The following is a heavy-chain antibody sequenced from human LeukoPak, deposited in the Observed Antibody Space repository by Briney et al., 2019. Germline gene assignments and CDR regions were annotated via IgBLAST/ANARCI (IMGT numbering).Heavy chain of an antibody. J-gene: IGHJ4*02. V-gene: IGHV4-59*01. D-gene: IGHD3-22*01. CDR1: GGSISSYY. Sequence: SETLSLTCTVSGGSISSYYWSWIRQPAGKGLEWIGYIYYSGSTHYNPSLKSRVTMSVDTSKNQFSLKLSSVTAADTAVYYCARGNYDSSGYLGEIDYWGQGTLVTVSS. CDR3: ARGNYDSSGYLGEIDY. CDR2: IYYSGST.